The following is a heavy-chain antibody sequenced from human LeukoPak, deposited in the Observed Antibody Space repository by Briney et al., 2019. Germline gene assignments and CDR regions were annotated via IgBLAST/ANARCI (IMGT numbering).Heavy chain of an antibody. CDR1: GYTFTSYG. D-gene: IGHD4-17*01. Sequence: ASVKVSCKASGYTFTSYGISWVRQAPGQGLEGMGWISAYNGNTNYAQKLQGRVTMTTDTSTSTAYMELRSLRSDDTAVYYCARDSGYGDSYRIFDIWGQGTMVTVSS. V-gene: IGHV1-18*01. J-gene: IGHJ3*02. CDR2: ISAYNGNT. CDR3: ARDSGYGDSYRIFDI.